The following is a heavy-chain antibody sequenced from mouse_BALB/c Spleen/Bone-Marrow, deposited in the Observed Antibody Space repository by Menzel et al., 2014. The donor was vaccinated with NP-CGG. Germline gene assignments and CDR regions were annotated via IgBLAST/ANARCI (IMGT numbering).Heavy chain of an antibody. Sequence: EVKLVESGPGLVKPSQSLSLTCTVTGYSITSDYAWNWIRPFPGNKLEWMGYISYSGSSSYNPSLESRISITRDTSKTQFFLQLHSVTTEDTATYYCARYDYDVGYFDYWGQGTTLTVSS. CDR3: ARYDYDVGYFDY. D-gene: IGHD2-4*01. J-gene: IGHJ2*01. CDR1: GYSITSDYA. V-gene: IGHV3-2*02. CDR2: ISYSGSS.